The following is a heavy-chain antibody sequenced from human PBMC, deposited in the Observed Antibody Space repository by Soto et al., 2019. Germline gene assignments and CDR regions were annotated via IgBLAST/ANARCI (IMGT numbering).Heavy chain of an antibody. CDR2: IIPIFGTA. CDR1: GGTFSSYA. D-gene: IGHD5-12*01. Sequence: ASVKVSCKASGGTFSSYAISWVRQAPGQGLEWMGGIIPIFGTANYAQKFQGRVTTTADESTSTAYMELSSLRSEDTAVYYCARDRPPEGMATIHHPYYFDYWGQGTLVTVSS. J-gene: IGHJ4*02. CDR3: ARDRPPEGMATIHHPYYFDY. V-gene: IGHV1-69*13.